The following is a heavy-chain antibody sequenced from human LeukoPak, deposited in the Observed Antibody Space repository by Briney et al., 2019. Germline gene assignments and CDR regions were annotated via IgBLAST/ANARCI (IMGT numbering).Heavy chain of an antibody. CDR3: VRDGGVSGYDLLDY. Sequence: GGSLRLSCAASGFTFNYYWMRWVRQAPGKGLEWVAHINQDGSEEHYMDSVKARFIISRDNAKNSLSLQMDSLRAEDTAVYYCVRDGGVSGYDLLDYWGQGTLVTVSS. CDR2: INQDGSEE. V-gene: IGHV3-7*01. J-gene: IGHJ4*02. CDR1: GFTFNYYW. D-gene: IGHD5-12*01.